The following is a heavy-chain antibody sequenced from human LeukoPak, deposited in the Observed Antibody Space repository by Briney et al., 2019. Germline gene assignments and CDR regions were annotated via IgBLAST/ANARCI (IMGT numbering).Heavy chain of an antibody. D-gene: IGHD2-8*01. CDR3: ARGGIVLMAGAFDI. V-gene: IGHV4-34*01. Sequence: PSETLSLTCAVYGGSFSGYYWSWIRQPPGKGLEWIGEINHSGSTNYNPSLKSRVTMSVDTSKNQFSLKLSSVTAADTAVYYCARGGIVLMAGAFDIWGQGTMVTVSS. CDR2: INHSGST. J-gene: IGHJ3*02. CDR1: GGSFSGYY.